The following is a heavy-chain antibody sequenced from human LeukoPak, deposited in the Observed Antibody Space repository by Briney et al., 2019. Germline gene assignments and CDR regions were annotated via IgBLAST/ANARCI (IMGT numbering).Heavy chain of an antibody. J-gene: IGHJ4*02. CDR3: ARSGYYYDSSGYYQYDY. Sequence: GESLQISCQGSGYSFTSYWIGWVRQMPGKGLEWMGIIYPGDSDTRYSPSFQGQVTISADKSISTAYLQWSSLKASDTAMYYCARSGYYYDSSGYYQYDYWGPGTLVTVSS. CDR2: IYPGDSDT. D-gene: IGHD3-22*01. CDR1: GYSFTSYW. V-gene: IGHV5-51*01.